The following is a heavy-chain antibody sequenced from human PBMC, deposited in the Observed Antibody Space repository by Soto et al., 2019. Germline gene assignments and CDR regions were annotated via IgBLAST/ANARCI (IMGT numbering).Heavy chain of an antibody. V-gene: IGHV4-59*01. J-gene: IGHJ6*02. CDR2: IYYSGST. CDR3: ASIVGDFWSGYYADV. CDR1: GGSISSYY. D-gene: IGHD3-3*01. Sequence: SETLSLTCTVSGGSISSYYWSWIRPPPGKGLEWIGYIYYSGSTNYNPSLKSRVTISVDTSKNQFSLKLSSVTAADTAVYYCASIVGDFWSGYYADVWGQGTTVTVSS.